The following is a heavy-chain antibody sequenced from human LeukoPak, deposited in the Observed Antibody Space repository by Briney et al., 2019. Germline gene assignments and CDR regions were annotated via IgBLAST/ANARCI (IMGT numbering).Heavy chain of an antibody. D-gene: IGHD3-3*01. CDR3: AKRGSYDFWSGYYYDY. CDR2: TSGSGGST. J-gene: IGHJ4*02. Sequence: GGSLRLSCGASGFTFNNFAMSWVRQAPGKGREWVSATSGSGGSTYYADSVKGRFTISRDNSKNTLYLQMNSLRADDTALYYCAKRGSYDFWSGYYYDYWGRGTPVTVSS. CDR1: GFTFNNFA. V-gene: IGHV3-23*01.